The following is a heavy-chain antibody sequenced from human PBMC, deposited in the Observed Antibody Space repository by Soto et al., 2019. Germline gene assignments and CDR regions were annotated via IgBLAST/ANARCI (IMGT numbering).Heavy chain of an antibody. Sequence: GASVKVSCKASGGTFSSYALSWVRQAPGQGLEWMGGIIPIFGTANYAQKFQGRVTITADESTSTAYMELSSLRSEDTAVYYCARERRRVVVTANRLYYFDYLGQGALVTVPS. CDR1: GGTFSSYA. J-gene: IGHJ4*01. CDR2: IIPIFGTA. V-gene: IGHV1-69*13. D-gene: IGHD2-21*02. CDR3: ARERRRVVVTANRLYYFDY.